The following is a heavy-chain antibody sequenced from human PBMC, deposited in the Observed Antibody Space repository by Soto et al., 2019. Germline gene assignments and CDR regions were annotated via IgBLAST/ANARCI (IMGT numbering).Heavy chain of an antibody. D-gene: IGHD6-19*01. CDR2: INPNSGGT. Sequence: AAVKVACKACGCTFTGYYMHWLRQAPGQGLEWMGWINPNSGGTNYAQKFQGRVTMTRDTSISTAYMELSRLRSDDTAVYYCARAGGVGYSSGWYDFDYWGQGTLVTVSS. J-gene: IGHJ4*02. V-gene: IGHV1-2*02. CDR3: ARAGGVGYSSGWYDFDY. CDR1: GCTFTGYY.